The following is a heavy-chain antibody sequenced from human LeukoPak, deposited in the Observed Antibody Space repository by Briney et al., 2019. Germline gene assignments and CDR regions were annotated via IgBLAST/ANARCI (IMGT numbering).Heavy chain of an antibody. V-gene: IGHV4-39*01. CDR2: IYYSGTT. D-gene: IGHD3-3*01. Sequence: PSETLSLTCTVSGGSISSSSYYWGWIRQPPGKGLEWIGSIYYSGTTYYNPSFKSRVTISVDTSKNQFSLKLSSVTAADTAVYYCARRLYYDFWSGYPHFDHWGQGTLVTVSS. CDR3: ARRLYYDFWSGYPHFDH. CDR1: GGSISSSSYY. J-gene: IGHJ4*02.